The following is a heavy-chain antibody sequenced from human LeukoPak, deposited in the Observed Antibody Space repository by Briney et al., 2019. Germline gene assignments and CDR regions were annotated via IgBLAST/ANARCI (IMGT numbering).Heavy chain of an antibody. Sequence: GGSLRLSCAASGFTVSNNYMSWVRQAPGKGLERVANIKKDGREKYYVDSVKGRFTISRDNAKNSLYLEMNSLRAEDTAVYYCARDPTSSWETAFDIWGQGTMVTVSS. V-gene: IGHV3-7*01. CDR2: IKKDGREK. CDR1: GFTVSNNY. D-gene: IGHD1-26*01. J-gene: IGHJ3*02. CDR3: ARDPTSSWETAFDI.